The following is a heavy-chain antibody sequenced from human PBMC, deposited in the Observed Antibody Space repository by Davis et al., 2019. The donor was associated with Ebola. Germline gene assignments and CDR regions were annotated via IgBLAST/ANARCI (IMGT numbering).Heavy chain of an antibody. V-gene: IGHV3-21*01. J-gene: IGHJ6*03. CDR3: ARARVNYYYYYYMDV. Sequence: GESLKISCAASGFTFSSYWMSWVRQAPGKGLEWVSSISSSSSYIYYADSVKGRFTISRDNAKNSLYLQMNSLRAEDTAVYYCARARVNYYYYYYMDVWGKGTTVTVSS. CDR1: GFTFSSYW. D-gene: IGHD3-10*01. CDR2: ISSSSSYI.